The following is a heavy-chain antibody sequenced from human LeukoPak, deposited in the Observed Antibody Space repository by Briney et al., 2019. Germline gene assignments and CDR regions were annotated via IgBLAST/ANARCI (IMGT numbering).Heavy chain of an antibody. J-gene: IGHJ4*02. CDR2: IYYSGIT. V-gene: IGHV4-59*01. CDR1: GGSIRGYY. D-gene: IGHD3-16*01. CDR3: ARGGGPPSYFDY. Sequence: SETLSLTCTISGGSIRGYYWIWLRQPPGKGLERIGYIYYSGITNYNPSLKSRVTISLDTSRNQFSLELSSVTAADTAVYYCARGGGPPSYFDYWGQGTLVTGSS.